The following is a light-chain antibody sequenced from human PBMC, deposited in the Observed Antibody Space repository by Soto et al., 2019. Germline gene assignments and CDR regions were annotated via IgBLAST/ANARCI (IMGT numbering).Light chain of an antibody. CDR1: SSDVGGYSY. V-gene: IGLV2-11*01. J-gene: IGLJ1*01. CDR2: DVT. CDR3: FSYAGSHTFV. Sequence: QSALTQPRSVSGSPGQSVTISCTGTSSDVGGYSYVSWYQQHPGKAPKLMIYDVTTRPSGIPDRFSGSKSGNTASLTISGLQAEDEGDYYCFSYAGSHTFVFGTGTKLTVL.